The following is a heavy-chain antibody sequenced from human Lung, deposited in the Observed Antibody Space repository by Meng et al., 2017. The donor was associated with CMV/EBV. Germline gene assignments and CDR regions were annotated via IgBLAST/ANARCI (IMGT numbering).Heavy chain of an antibody. Sequence: GGSLRLSCAASGFTFSSFWMAWVRQATGKGLEWVGNIRQDESEIQYVGSVKGRFTITRDNAKNSLFLQMNSLRAEDTAVYYCARSMLEVNRYYYGMDVWGEGTPVTVSS. J-gene: IGHJ6*04. D-gene: IGHD1-1*01. V-gene: IGHV3-7*01. CDR3: ARSMLEVNRYYYGMDV. CDR2: IRQDESEI. CDR1: GFTFSSFW.